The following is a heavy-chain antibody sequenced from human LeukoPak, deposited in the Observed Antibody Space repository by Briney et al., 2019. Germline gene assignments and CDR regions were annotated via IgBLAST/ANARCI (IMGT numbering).Heavy chain of an antibody. Sequence: GGSPRLSCAASGFTFSSYGLHWVRQVTGKGLEWVSAIGTAGDTYYPGSVKGRFTISRENAKNSLYLQMNSLRVGDTAVYYCARAGYGSGSPYYGMDVWGPGTTVTVSS. D-gene: IGHD3-10*01. CDR1: GFTFSSYG. CDR3: ARAGYGSGSPYYGMDV. CDR2: IGTAGDT. J-gene: IGHJ6*02. V-gene: IGHV3-13*01.